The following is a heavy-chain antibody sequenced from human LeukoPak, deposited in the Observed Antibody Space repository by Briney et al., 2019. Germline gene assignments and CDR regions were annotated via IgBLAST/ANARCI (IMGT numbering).Heavy chain of an antibody. J-gene: IGHJ6*04. CDR3: AKGEGGSSCWYDFYDYGMDV. CDR1: GFTFNNFA. Sequence: PGKSPRLSCAASGFTFNNFAMHWVRQAPGKGLEWVAVISIDGAKTYSADSVKGRFTISRDNSKKTLYLKMNTVRAEDTAVYYCAKGEGGSSCWYDFYDYGMDVWGKGTTVTVSS. D-gene: IGHD3-22*01. CDR2: ISIDGAKT. V-gene: IGHV3-30*18.